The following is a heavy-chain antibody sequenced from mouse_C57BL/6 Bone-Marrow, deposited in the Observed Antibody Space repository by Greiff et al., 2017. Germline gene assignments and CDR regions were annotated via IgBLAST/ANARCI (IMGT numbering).Heavy chain of an antibody. Sequence: QVQLQQPGAELVRPGTSVKLSCKASGYTFTSYWMHWVKQRPGQGLEWIGVIDPSDSYTNYNQKFKGKATLTVDTSSSTAYMQLSSLTSVDSAVYYCARNYYGSSWNWYFDVWGTGTTVTVSS. CDR2: IDPSDSYT. J-gene: IGHJ1*03. CDR1: GYTFTSYW. D-gene: IGHD1-1*01. CDR3: ARNYYGSSWNWYFDV. V-gene: IGHV1-59*01.